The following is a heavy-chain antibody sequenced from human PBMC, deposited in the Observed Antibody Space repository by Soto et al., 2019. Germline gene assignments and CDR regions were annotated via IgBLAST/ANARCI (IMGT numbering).Heavy chain of an antibody. Sequence: PGGSLRLACASSGFTFSSYSMKWVRQAPGKGLEWVSYISSSGSTIYYADSVKGRFTISRDNAKNSLYLQMNSLRDEDTAVYYCARVFGYSSGWLDYWGQGTLVTVSS. J-gene: IGHJ4*02. CDR1: GFTFSSYS. CDR2: ISSSGSTI. D-gene: IGHD6-19*01. V-gene: IGHV3-48*02. CDR3: ARVFGYSSGWLDY.